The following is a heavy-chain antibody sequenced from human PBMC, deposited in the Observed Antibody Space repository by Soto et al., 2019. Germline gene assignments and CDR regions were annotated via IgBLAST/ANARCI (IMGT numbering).Heavy chain of an antibody. CDR1: GCSFAGYW. J-gene: IGHJ4*02. Sequence: GESLKISCKGSGCSFAGYWITWVREKRGKGLEWMGRIDPSDSQTYYSPSFRGHVTISVTKSITTVFLQWSSLRASDTAMYYCARQIYDSDTGPNFQYYFDSWGQGNPVTVSS. V-gene: IGHV5-10-1*01. CDR3: ARQIYDSDTGPNFQYYFDS. D-gene: IGHD3-22*01. CDR2: IDPSDSQT.